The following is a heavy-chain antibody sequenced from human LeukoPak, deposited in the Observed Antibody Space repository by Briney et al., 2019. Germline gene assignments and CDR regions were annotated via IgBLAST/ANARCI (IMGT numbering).Heavy chain of an antibody. CDR1: GGSISSGDYY. D-gene: IGHD3-22*01. J-gene: IGHJ4*02. CDR2: IYYSGST. Sequence: PSETLSLTCTVSGGSISSGDYYWSWIRQPPGKGLEWIGYIYYSGSTYYNPSLKSRVTISVDTSKNQFSLKLSSVTAADTAVYYCARVDYYDSSGYHLSPYFDYWGQGTLVTVSS. V-gene: IGHV4-30-4*01. CDR3: ARVDYYDSSGYHLSPYFDY.